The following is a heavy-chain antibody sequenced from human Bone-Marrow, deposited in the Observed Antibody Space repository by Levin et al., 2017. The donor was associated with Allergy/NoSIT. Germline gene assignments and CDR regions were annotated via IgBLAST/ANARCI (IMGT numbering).Heavy chain of an antibody. CDR2: ISSSGSTI. CDR1: GFTFSSYE. J-gene: IGHJ5*02. D-gene: IGHD6-19*01. Sequence: GESLKISCAASGFTFSSYEMNWVRQAPGKGLEWVSYISSSGSTIYYADSVKGRFTISRDNAKNSLYLQMNSLRAEDTAVYYCASGPSSRSSGWGGFDPWGQGTLVTVSS. CDR3: ASGPSSRSSGWGGFDP. V-gene: IGHV3-48*03.